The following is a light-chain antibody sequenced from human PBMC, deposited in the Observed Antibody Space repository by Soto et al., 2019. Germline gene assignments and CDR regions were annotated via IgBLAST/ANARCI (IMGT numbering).Light chain of an antibody. CDR1: QSVLYSSNNNNY. Sequence: DIGMTQSPDSLAMSLGERATINCKSSQSVLYSSNNNNYLAWYQQKPGQPPRLLIYWASTRKSGVPDRFSGSGSGTDFTLTISSLQAEDVAVYYCQQYYGSPLTFGGGTKVEIK. CDR2: WAS. CDR3: QQYYGSPLT. V-gene: IGKV4-1*01. J-gene: IGKJ4*01.